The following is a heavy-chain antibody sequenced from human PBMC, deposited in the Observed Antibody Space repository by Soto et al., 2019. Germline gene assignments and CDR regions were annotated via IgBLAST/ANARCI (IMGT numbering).Heavy chain of an antibody. CDR2: ISGSGGST. CDR3: AKGHILPRWFHDYYYYGMDV. D-gene: IGHD2-15*01. J-gene: IGHJ6*02. V-gene: IGHV3-23*01. Sequence: GGSLRLSCAASGFIFSSYAMSWVRQAPGKGLEWVSAISGSGGSTYYADSVKDRFTISRDNPKNTRYLQMNSLRAEDTAVYYCAKGHILPRWFHDYYYYGMDVWGQGTTVTVSS. CDR1: GFIFSSYA.